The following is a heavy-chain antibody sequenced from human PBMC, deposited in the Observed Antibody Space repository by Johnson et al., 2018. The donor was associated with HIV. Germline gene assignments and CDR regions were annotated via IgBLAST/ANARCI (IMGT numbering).Heavy chain of an antibody. V-gene: IGHV3-66*01. J-gene: IGHJ3*02. D-gene: IGHD3-9*01. CDR3: ARVLTTRGAFDI. CDR2: LFSGGTT. CDR1: GFTVSSYY. Sequence: VQLVESGGGLVQPGGSLRLSCAASGFTVSSYYMTWVRQAPGKGLEWISVLFSGGTTYYGDSVKGRFTISRDNSKNTLYLQMNSLRAEDTAVYYCARVLTTRGAFDIWGQGTMVTVSS.